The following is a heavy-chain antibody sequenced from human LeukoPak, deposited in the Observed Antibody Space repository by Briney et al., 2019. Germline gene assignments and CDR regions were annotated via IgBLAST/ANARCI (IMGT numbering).Heavy chain of an antibody. D-gene: IGHD5-12*01. CDR2: INPNNGGT. Sequence: ASVKVSCKASGYTFTVYYIHWVRQAPGQGLEWMGWINPNNGGTNYAQKFQGRVTMTRDTSISTAYMELNRLTSDDTAVYYCARDKYTGYETFDYWGQGTPVTVSS. CDR3: ARDKYTGYETFDY. CDR1: GYTFTVYY. J-gene: IGHJ4*02. V-gene: IGHV1-2*02.